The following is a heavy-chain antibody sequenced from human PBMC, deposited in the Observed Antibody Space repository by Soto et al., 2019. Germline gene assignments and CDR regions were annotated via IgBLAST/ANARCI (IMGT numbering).Heavy chain of an antibody. V-gene: IGHV3-74*01. CDR2: INSDGSST. CDR3: AKANSPRRNYYGSGSYYEKRAAFDY. CDR1: GFTFSSYW. D-gene: IGHD3-10*01. J-gene: IGHJ4*02. Sequence: GGSLRLSCAASGFTFSSYWMHWVRQAPGKGLVWVSRINSDGSSTSYADSVKGRFTISRDNAKNTLYLQMNSLRAEDTAVYYCAKANSPRRNYYGSGSYYEKRAAFDYWGQGTLVTVSS.